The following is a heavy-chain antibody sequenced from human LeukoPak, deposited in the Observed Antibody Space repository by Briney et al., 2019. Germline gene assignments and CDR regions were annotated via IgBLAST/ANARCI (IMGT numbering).Heavy chain of an antibody. CDR2: ISGSGGST. Sequence: AGGSLRLSCAASGFTFSSYAMSWVREAPGKGLEWVSPISGSGGSTYYADSVKGRFTISRDNSKNTLYLQMNSLRAEDTAVYYCAKDPTYYYDSSGYYLGYWGQGTLVTVSS. J-gene: IGHJ4*02. D-gene: IGHD3-22*01. V-gene: IGHV3-23*01. CDR3: AKDPTYYYDSSGYYLGY. CDR1: GFTFSSYA.